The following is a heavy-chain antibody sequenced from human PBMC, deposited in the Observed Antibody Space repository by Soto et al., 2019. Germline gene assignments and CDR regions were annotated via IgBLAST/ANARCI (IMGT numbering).Heavy chain of an antibody. Sequence: PSETLSLTCTVFDGSIGSYDWSWIRQTPGKGLEWIGKINYSGSTNYNPSLKSRVAISEDTSKNQFSLRLRSVTTADTAVYYCARHVPGPYYFDYWGQGTLVTVSS. CDR3: ARHVPGPYYFDY. CDR2: INYSGST. D-gene: IGHD6-19*01. J-gene: IGHJ4*02. CDR1: DGSIGSYD. V-gene: IGHV4-59*08.